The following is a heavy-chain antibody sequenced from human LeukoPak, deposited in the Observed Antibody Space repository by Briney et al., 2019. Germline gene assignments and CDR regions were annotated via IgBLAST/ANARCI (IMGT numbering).Heavy chain of an antibody. V-gene: IGHV1-69*13. D-gene: IGHD4-17*01. J-gene: IGHJ6*02. Sequence: SVKVSCKASGGTFSSYATSWVRQAPGQGLEWMGGIIPIFGTANYAQKFQGRVTITADESTSTAYMELSSLRSEDTAVYYSARAWTTVTTGYYYYGMDVWGQGTTVTVSS. CDR1: GGTFSSYA. CDR3: ARAWTTVTTGYYYYGMDV. CDR2: IIPIFGTA.